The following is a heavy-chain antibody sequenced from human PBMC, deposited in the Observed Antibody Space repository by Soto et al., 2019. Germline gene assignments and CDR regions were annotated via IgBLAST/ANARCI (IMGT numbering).Heavy chain of an antibody. CDR3: ARTGGGYCSSTSCREPFDY. V-gene: IGHV1-2*02. J-gene: IGHJ4*02. D-gene: IGHD2-2*01. CDR1: GYTFTGYY. CDR2: INPNSGGT. Sequence: ASVKVSCKASGYTFTGYYMHWVRQAPGQGLEWMGWINPNSGGTNYAQKFQGRVTMTRDTSISTAYMELSRLRSDDTAVYYCARTGGGYCSSTSCREPFDYWGQGTLVTVSS.